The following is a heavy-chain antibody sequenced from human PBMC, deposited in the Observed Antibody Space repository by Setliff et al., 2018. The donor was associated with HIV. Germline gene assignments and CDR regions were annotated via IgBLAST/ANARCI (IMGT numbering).Heavy chain of an antibody. V-gene: IGHV5-10-1*01. CDR2: IDPSDSNT. Sequence: GESLKISCKGSGYSFTSNWISWVRQMAGKGLEWMGKIDPSDSNTNYSPSFQGHVTISVDRSISTAYLQWSSLKASDTAMYYCARGFYGDYYFDYWGQGTLVTVSS. D-gene: IGHD4-17*01. CDR1: GYSFTSNW. J-gene: IGHJ4*02. CDR3: ARGFYGDYYFDY.